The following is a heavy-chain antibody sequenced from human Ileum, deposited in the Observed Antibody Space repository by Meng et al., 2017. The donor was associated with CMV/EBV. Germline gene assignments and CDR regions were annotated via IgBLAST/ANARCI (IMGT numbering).Heavy chain of an antibody. J-gene: IGHJ4*02. Sequence: LRLACADSGVHFGAYYMTWVRQAPGKGLEWVSYITGSGDIIYYADSVKGRFTISRDNAKSSLYLEINSLRDEDTAVYYCARGNYGFDYWGQGTLVTVSS. CDR3: ARGNYGFDY. CDR2: ITGSGDII. CDR1: GVHFGAYY. V-gene: IGHV3-11*01. D-gene: IGHD4-17*01.